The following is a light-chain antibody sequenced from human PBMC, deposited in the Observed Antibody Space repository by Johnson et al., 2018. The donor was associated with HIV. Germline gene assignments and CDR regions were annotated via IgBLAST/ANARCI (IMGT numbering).Light chain of an antibody. CDR1: SSNIGKNY. J-gene: IGLJ1*01. CDR2: DNN. CDR3: GTWDSSLRAGCYV. V-gene: IGLV1-51*01. Sequence: QSVLTQPPSVSAAPGQKVTISCSGSSSNIGKNYVSWYQQLPGTAHKLLIYDNNKRPSGIPDRFSGSKSGTSATLGITGLQTGDGADYYCGTWDSSLRAGCYVFGTGTKVTVL.